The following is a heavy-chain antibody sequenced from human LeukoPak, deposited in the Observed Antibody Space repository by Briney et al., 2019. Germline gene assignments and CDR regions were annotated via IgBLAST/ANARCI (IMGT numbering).Heavy chain of an antibody. CDR3: ARVRYNSGYIFDF. J-gene: IGHJ4*02. D-gene: IGHD5-18*01. Sequence: PGTSLSLSCAASGFTFSSYWMSWVRQAPGKGLEWISYISRSGSPIYYADSVRGRFTISRDNAKNSLYLQMSSLRAEDTAVYYCARVRYNSGYIFDFWGQGTLVTVSS. CDR1: GFTFSSYW. V-gene: IGHV3-48*04. CDR2: ISRSGSPI.